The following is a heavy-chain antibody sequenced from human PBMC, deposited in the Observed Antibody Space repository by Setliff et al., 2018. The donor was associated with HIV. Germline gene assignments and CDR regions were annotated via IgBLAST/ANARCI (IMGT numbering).Heavy chain of an antibody. D-gene: IGHD3-16*01. CDR2: TTSNGRTT. Sequence: RLSCAASGFTFSAYAMTWVRQAPGKGLEWVSATTSNGRTTDYAESVRGRFILSRDNSGNTLYLQMTSLRAEDTATYYCAKAWGSGYPSFESALMFDVWGQGTLVTV. J-gene: IGHJ4*02. CDR3: AKAWGSGYPSFESALMFDV. CDR1: GFTFSAYA. V-gene: IGHV3-23*01.